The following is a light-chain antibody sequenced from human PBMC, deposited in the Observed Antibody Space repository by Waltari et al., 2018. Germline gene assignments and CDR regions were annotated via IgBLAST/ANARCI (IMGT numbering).Light chain of an antibody. Sequence: QSALTQPASVSGSPGQSITISCTGTSSDVGGYNYVSWYQQHPGKAPKLMIYDVSNRPSGFSNRFSGSKSGNTASLTISGLQAEDEAYYYCSSYTSSSTLEVVFGGGTKLTVL. V-gene: IGLV2-14*03. CDR1: SSDVGGYNY. CDR2: DVS. J-gene: IGLJ2*01. CDR3: SSYTSSSTLEVV.